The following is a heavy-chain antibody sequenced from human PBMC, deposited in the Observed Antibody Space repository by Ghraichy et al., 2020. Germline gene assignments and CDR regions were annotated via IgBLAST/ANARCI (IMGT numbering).Heavy chain of an antibody. CDR1: GFTLGTHW. Sequence: ETLSLTCAASGFTLGTHWMSWVRQAPGKGLEWVASMNQDGRKKYYVDSVKGRFTISRDNAENSLYLQVNSLRAEDTAVYYCVKNWEGAYVGYFDFWGRGTLVSVSA. J-gene: IGHJ2*01. CDR3: VKNWEGAYVGYFDF. D-gene: IGHD5-12*01. V-gene: IGHV3-7*01. CDR2: MNQDGRKK.